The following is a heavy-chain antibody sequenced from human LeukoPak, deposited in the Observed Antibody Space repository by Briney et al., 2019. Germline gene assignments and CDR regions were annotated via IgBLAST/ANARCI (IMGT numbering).Heavy chain of an antibody. J-gene: IGHJ5*02. D-gene: IGHD2/OR15-2a*01. CDR1: GGSMSAYY. CDR3: ARDVGNFANLPYYFDL. Sequence: SETLSLTCTVSGGSMSAYYWNWMRQSAGKGLEWIGRIYFGGSTYYNPSLEGRVSMSVVTSKNQFSLKINSATAADTAVYYCARDVGNFANLPYYFDLWGQGTVVTVSS. V-gene: IGHV4-4*07. CDR2: IYFGGST.